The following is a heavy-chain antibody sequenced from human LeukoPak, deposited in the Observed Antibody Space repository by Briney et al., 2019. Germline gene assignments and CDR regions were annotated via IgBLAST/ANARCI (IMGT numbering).Heavy chain of an antibody. CDR1: RFTFSTYW. CDR3: ATDLYY. Sequence: GGAXRLSCEASRFTFSTYWMSWVRQAPGKGLEGVANINQDGSQKYYVDSVKARFTISRDNARNSLFLQMNSLRAEDSAVYYCATDLYYWGQGTLVTVSS. V-gene: IGHV3-7*04. J-gene: IGHJ4*02. CDR2: INQDGSQK.